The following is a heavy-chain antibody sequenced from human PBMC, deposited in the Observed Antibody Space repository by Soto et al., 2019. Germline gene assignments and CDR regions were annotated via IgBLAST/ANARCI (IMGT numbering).Heavy chain of an antibody. CDR1: GFTFSSYA. D-gene: IGHD5-12*01. V-gene: IGHV3-23*01. CDR3: AKDAIVATTGFDY. CDR2: ISGGST. Sequence: GGSLRLSCAASGFTFSSYAMSWVRQAPGKGLEWVSAISGGSTYYADSVKGRFTISRDNSKSTLYLQMNSLRAEDTAVYYCAKDAIVATTGFDYWGQGTLVTVSS. J-gene: IGHJ4*02.